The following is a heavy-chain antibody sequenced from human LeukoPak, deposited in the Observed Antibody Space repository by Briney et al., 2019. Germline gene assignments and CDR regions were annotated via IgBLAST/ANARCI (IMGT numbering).Heavy chain of an antibody. J-gene: IGHJ4*02. CDR2: INSDGSST. D-gene: IGHD3-3*01. CDR1: GFTFSSYW. Sequence: GGSLRLSCAASGFTFSSYWMHWVRQAPGKGLVWVSRINSDGSSTSYADSVKGRFTISRDNAKNTLYLQMNSLRAEDTAVYYCARGPYHSGITIFGVVIHYWGQGTLVTVSS. V-gene: IGHV3-74*01. CDR3: ARGPYHSGITIFGVVIHY.